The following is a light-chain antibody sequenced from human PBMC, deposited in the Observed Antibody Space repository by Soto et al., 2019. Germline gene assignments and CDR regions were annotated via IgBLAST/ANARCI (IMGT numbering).Light chain of an antibody. CDR2: GAS. CDR3: QQYNNWPFMYT. CDR1: QSVSSN. J-gene: IGKJ2*01. Sequence: EIVMTQSPATLSVSPGERATLSCRASQSVSSNLAWYQQKPGQAPRLLIYGASTRATDIPARFSGSGSGTEFTLTISSLQSEDFAVYDCQQYNNWPFMYTFGQGTKLEIK. V-gene: IGKV3-15*01.